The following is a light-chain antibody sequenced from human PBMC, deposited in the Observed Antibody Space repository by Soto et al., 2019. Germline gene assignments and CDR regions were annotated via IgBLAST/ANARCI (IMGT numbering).Light chain of an antibody. CDR1: QCIGRF. CDR3: RQYNNWPPWT. V-gene: IGKV1-39*01. CDR2: VAS. Sequence: DIQMTQSPSSLSASVGDRVTITCRASQCIGRFLNWHQQKPGKAPNVLINVASTLRSGVPSRFSGSGSGTDFNLTISSLQSEEFAVYYCRQYNNWPPWTFGQGTKVDIK. J-gene: IGKJ1*01.